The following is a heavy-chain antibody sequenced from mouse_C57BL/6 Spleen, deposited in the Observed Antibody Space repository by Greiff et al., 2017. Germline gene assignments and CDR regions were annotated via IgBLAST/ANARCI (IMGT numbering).Heavy chain of an antibody. CDR3: ATSITTVVAHWYFDV. CDR2: INPNNGGT. CDR1: GYTFTDYY. D-gene: IGHD1-1*01. Sequence: VQLQQSGPELVKPGASVKISCKASGYTFTDYYMNWVKQSHGKSLEWIGDINPNNGGTSYNQKFKGKATLTVDKSSSTAYMELRSLTSEDSAVYYCATSITTVVAHWYFDVWGTGTTVTVSS. J-gene: IGHJ1*03. V-gene: IGHV1-26*01.